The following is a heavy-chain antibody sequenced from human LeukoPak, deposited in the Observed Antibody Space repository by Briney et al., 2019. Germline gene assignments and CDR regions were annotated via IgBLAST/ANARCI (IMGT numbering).Heavy chain of an antibody. V-gene: IGHV1-46*01. CDR3: ARPMDSDAFDT. D-gene: IGHD3-10*01. CDR1: GYTFTSYC. J-gene: IGHJ3*02. CDR2: INPSGGST. Sequence: ASVKVSCKASGYTFTSYCMHWVRQAPGQGLEWMGIINPSGGSTSYAQKFQGRVTMTRDMSTSTVYMELSSLRSEDTAVYYCARPMDSDAFDTWGQGTMVTVSS.